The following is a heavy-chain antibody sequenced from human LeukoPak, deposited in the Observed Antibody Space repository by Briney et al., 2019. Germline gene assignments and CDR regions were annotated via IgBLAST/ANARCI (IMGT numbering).Heavy chain of an antibody. V-gene: IGHV1-3*01. D-gene: IGHD6-6*01. CDR2: INAGNGNT. Sequence: ASVKVSCKASGYTFTSYAMHWVRQAPGQRLEWMGWINAGNGNTKYSQKFQGKVTITRDTSASTAYMELSSLRSEDTAVYYCARVSSLGRFDPWGQGTLVTVSS. J-gene: IGHJ5*02. CDR1: GYTFTSYA. CDR3: ARVSSLGRFDP.